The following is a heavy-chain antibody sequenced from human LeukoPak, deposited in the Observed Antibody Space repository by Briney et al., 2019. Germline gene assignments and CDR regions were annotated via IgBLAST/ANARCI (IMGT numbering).Heavy chain of an antibody. CDR3: ARDGSSSGWYGFDY. CDR2: IRGYNGDT. D-gene: IGHD6-19*01. CDR1: GYTFTSYG. Sequence: ASVKVSCKASGYTFTSYGISWVRQAPGQGLEWMGWIRGYNGDTKYAQKLQGRVTMTTDTSTTTAYMERKSLRSDDTAVYYCARDGSSSGWYGFDYWGQGTQVTVSS. V-gene: IGHV1-18*04. J-gene: IGHJ4*02.